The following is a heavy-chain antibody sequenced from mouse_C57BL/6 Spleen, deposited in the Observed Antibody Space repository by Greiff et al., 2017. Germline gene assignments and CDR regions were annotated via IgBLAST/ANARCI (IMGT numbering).Heavy chain of an antibody. Sequence: QVQLQQPGAELVRPGSSVKLSCKASGYTFTSYWMHWVKQRPIQGLEWIGNIDPSDSETHYNQKFKDKATLTVDKSSSTAYMQLSSLTSEDSAVYYCARHSPYGNYGYWGQGTTLTVSS. V-gene: IGHV1-52*01. J-gene: IGHJ2*01. CDR1: GYTFTSYW. CDR2: IDPSDSET. D-gene: IGHD2-1*01. CDR3: ARHSPYGNYGY.